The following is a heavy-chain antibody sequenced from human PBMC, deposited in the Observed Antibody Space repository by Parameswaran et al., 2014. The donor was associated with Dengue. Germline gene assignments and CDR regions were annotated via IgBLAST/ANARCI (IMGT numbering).Heavy chain of an antibody. J-gene: IGHJ4*02. CDR3: ARELLEGFDY. D-gene: IGHD1-1*01. V-gene: IGHV3-21*01. CDR2: ISSSSGYI. Sequence: WIRQPPGKGLEWVSSISSSSGYIYYADSVKGRFTISRDNAKNSLYLQMNSLRAEDTALYYCARELLEGFDYWGQGTLVTVSS.